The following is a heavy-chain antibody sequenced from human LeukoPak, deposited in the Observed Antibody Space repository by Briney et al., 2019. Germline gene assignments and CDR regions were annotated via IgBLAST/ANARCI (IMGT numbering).Heavy chain of an antibody. CDR3: TRDRRGAVAFPDY. CDR1: GFTFGDYA. V-gene: IGHV3-49*04. Sequence: PGRSLRLSCTASGFTFGDYAMSWVRQAPGKGLEWVGFIRSKAYGGTTEYAASVKGRFTISRDDSKSIAYLQMNSLKTEDTAVSYCTRDRRGAVAFPDYWGQGTLVTVSS. J-gene: IGHJ4*02. CDR2: IRSKAYGGTT. D-gene: IGHD6-19*01.